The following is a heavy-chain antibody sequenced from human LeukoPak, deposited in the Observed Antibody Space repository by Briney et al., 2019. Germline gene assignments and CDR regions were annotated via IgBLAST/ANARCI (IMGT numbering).Heavy chain of an antibody. CDR2: INPSGGST. J-gene: IGHJ3*02. CDR3: ASHPANYDFWSGYSDAFDI. CDR1: GYTFTSYY. V-gene: IGHV1-46*01. Sequence: ASVKVSCKASGYTFTSYYMHWVRQAPGQGLEWMGIINPSGGSTSYAQKFQGRVTMTRDTSTSTVYMELSSLRSEDTAVYYCASHPANYDFWSGYSDAFDIWGQGTMVTVSS. D-gene: IGHD3-3*01.